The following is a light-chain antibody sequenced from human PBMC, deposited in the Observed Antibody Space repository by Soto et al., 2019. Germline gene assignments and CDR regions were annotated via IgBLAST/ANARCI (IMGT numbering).Light chain of an antibody. CDR3: QQRSNWPIT. CDR1: QSVSSN. Sequence: EIVLTQSPVALSLSPGERATLSCRASQSVSSNLAWYQQKPGQAPRLLIYGASNRATGIPARFSGSGSGTDFTLTISSLEPEDFAVYYCQQRSNWPITFGQGTRLEIK. V-gene: IGKV3-11*01. J-gene: IGKJ5*01. CDR2: GAS.